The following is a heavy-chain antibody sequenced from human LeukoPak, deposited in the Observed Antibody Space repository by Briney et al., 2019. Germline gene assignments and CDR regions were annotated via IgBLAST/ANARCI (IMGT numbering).Heavy chain of an antibody. V-gene: IGHV1-69*04. CDR3: ARGIAVAGTGGLDYYYGMDV. Sequence: GASVKVSCKASGGTFSSYAISWVRQAPGQGLEWMGRIIPILGIANYAQKFQGRVTITADKSTSTAYMELSSLRSEDTAVYYCARGIAVAGTGGLDYYYGMDVWGQGTTVTVSS. D-gene: IGHD6-19*01. CDR2: IIPILGIA. J-gene: IGHJ6*02. CDR1: GGTFSSYA.